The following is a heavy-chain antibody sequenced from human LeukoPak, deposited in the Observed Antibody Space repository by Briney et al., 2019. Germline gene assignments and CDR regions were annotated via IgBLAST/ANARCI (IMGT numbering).Heavy chain of an antibody. V-gene: IGHV4-4*07. Sequence: SETLSLTCTVSGGSISSYYWSWIRQPAGKGLEWIGRIYTSGSTNYNPSLKSRVTMSVDTSKNQFSLKLSSVTAADTAAYYCARDCSSTSCYWWGFDYWGQGTLVTVSS. CDR1: GGSISSYY. D-gene: IGHD2-2*01. CDR3: ARDCSSTSCYWWGFDY. J-gene: IGHJ4*02. CDR2: IYTSGST.